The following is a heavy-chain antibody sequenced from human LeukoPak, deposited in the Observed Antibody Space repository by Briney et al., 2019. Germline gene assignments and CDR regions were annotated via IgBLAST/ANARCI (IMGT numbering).Heavy chain of an antibody. J-gene: IGHJ4*02. CDR1: GGSISSGDYY. Sequence: SQTLSLTRTVSGGSISSGDYYWSWIRQPPGKGLEWIGYIYYSGSTYYNPSLKSRVTISVDTSKNQFSLKLSSVTAADTAVYYCARAPGYPIVPYYFDYWGQGTLVTVSS. CDR3: ARAPGYPIVPYYFDY. V-gene: IGHV4-30-4*08. D-gene: IGHD2-8*01. CDR2: IYYSGST.